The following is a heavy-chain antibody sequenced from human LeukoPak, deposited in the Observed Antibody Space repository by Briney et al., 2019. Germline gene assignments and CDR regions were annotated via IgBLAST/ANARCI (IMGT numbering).Heavy chain of an antibody. J-gene: IGHJ2*01. Sequence: SETLSLTCTVSGGSISSYYWSWIRQPPGKGLEWIGYSYYSGSTNYNPSLKSRVTISVETSKNQFSLKLSSVTAADTAVYYCARNYYDSSGYRNWYFDLWGRGTLVTVFS. CDR3: ARNYYDSSGYRNWYFDL. V-gene: IGHV4-59*01. CDR2: SYYSGST. CDR1: GGSISSYY. D-gene: IGHD3-22*01.